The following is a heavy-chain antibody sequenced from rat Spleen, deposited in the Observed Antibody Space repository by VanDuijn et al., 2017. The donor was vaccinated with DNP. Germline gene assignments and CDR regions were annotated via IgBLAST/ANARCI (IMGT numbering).Heavy chain of an antibody. Sequence: EVQLVESGGNLVQPGRSLKLSCAASGFSFSDYDMAWVRQAPKKGLEWVASISSTGGSTSYRDSVKGRFTISRDNAKNTQYLQMDSLRSEDTATYYCARHRTIAAIFDYWGQGVMVTVSS. J-gene: IGHJ2*01. CDR3: ARHRTIAAIFDY. CDR2: ISSTGGST. V-gene: IGHV5S23*01. D-gene: IGHD1-2*01. CDR1: GFSFSDYD.